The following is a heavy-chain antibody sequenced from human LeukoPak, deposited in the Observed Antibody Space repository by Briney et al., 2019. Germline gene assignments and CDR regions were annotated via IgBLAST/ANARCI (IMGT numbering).Heavy chain of an antibody. D-gene: IGHD3-22*01. V-gene: IGHV3-53*01. CDR3: ARDPGDRSGLDAFET. CDR1: GFSVSNNY. J-gene: IGHJ3*02. CDR2: MHSDGRT. Sequence: GGSLRLSCAASGFSVSNNYMDWVRQASGKGLEWVSVMHSDGRTFYADSVKGRFTISRDKSKNMFYLQMDRLRAEDTAVYYCARDPGDRSGLDAFETWGQGTKVTVS.